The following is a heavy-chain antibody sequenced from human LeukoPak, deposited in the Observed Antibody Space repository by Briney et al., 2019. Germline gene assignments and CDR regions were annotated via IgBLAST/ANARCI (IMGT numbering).Heavy chain of an antibody. J-gene: IGHJ4*02. CDR1: GFTVSSNY. CDR3: ATTGRTGTSDY. D-gene: IGHD1-1*01. CDR2: IYSGGST. Sequence: PGGSLRLSCAASGFTVSSNYMSWVRQAPGKGLEWVSVIYSGGSTYYADSVKGRFTISRDNSKNTLYLRMNSLRAEDTAVYYCATTGRTGTSDYWGQGTLVTVSS. V-gene: IGHV3-53*01.